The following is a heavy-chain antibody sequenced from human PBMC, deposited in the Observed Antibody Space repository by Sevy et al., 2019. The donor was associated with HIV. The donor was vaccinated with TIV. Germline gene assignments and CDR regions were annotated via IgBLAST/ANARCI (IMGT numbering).Heavy chain of an antibody. CDR2: IYHSGST. J-gene: IGHJ4*02. Sequence: SETLSLTCAVSGGSISSSNWWSWVRQPPGKGLEWIGAIYHSGSTTSNPSLKGRVTISVDKSKNQFSLKLRSVTAADTAVYYCAREVGVVDCSGGSCYYDYWGQGTLVTVSS. D-gene: IGHD2-15*01. V-gene: IGHV4-4*02. CDR3: AREVGVVDCSGGSCYYDY. CDR1: GGSISSSNW.